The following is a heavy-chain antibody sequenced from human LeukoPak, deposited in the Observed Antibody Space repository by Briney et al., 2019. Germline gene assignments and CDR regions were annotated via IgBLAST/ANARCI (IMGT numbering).Heavy chain of an antibody. CDR1: GYSFTSYW. Sequence: GESLKISFKTSGYSFTSYWIGWVRRMPGKGLEWMGVIYPGDSDTRYSPSFQGQVTISADKSLSTAYLQWSGLKASDTAMYYCARHLTMITVPRDAFDIWGQGTMVTVSS. V-gene: IGHV5-51*01. CDR3: ARHLTMITVPRDAFDI. CDR2: IYPGDSDT. J-gene: IGHJ3*02. D-gene: IGHD3-16*01.